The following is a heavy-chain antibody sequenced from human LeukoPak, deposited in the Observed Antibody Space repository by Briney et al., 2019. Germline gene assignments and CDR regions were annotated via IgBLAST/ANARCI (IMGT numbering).Heavy chain of an antibody. D-gene: IGHD3-10*01. J-gene: IGHJ6*02. CDR3: AKGRNSYDSGRCHSSNCYYGMDV. V-gene: IGHV3-23*01. CDR2: ISGSGDGT. CDR1: GFTFDNYA. Sequence: GGSLRLSCAASGFTFDNYAMIWVRLAPGRGLEYVSVISGSGDGTYSADSVRGRFTISRDNSKNTLYLEMNSLRVEDTAVYHCAKGRNSYDSGRCHSSNCYYGMDVWGQGTTVTVSS.